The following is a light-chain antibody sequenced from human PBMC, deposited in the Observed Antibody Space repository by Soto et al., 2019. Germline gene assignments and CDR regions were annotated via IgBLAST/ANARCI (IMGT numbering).Light chain of an antibody. CDR1: SGHSSYA. CDR2: LNSDGSH. Sequence: QPVLPQSPSASASLGASVKLTCTLSSGHSSYAIAWHQQQPEKGPRYLMKLNSDGSHSKGDGIPGRFSGSSAGAERYLAFASLQSEDEADYCCQTWGTGIWVFDGGTQLTVL. V-gene: IGLV4-69*01. CDR3: QTWGTGIWV. J-gene: IGLJ3*02.